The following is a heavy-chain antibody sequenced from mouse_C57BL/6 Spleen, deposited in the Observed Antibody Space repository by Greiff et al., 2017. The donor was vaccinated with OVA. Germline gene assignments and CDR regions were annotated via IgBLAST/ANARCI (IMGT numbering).Heavy chain of an antibody. D-gene: IGHD1-1*01. CDR2: INPSNGGT. CDR1: GYTFTSYW. CDR3: AREGTTVVDWYFDV. Sequence: QVQLQQPGTELVKPGASVKLSCKASGYTFTSYWMHWVQQRPGQGLEWIGNINPSNGGTNYNEKFKSKATLTVDKSSSTAYMQLSSLTSEDSAVYYCAREGTTVVDWYFDVWGTGTTVTVSS. J-gene: IGHJ1*03. V-gene: IGHV1-53*01.